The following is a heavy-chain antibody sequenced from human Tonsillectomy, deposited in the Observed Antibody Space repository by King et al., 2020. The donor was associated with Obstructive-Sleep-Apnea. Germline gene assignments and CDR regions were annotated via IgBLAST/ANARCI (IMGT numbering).Heavy chain of an antibody. D-gene: IGHD5-18*01. Sequence: VQLMESGGGLVQPGRSLRLSCAASGFTFDDYAIHWVRQTPGKGLEWVSGISWDSDSIGYSDSVKGRFTISRDNAKNSLYLQMNSLRPEDTALYYCAKDTLTGYTYGRGFDYWGQGTLVTVSS. V-gene: IGHV3-9*01. CDR3: AKDTLTGYTYGRGFDY. J-gene: IGHJ4*02. CDR2: ISWDSDSI. CDR1: GFTFDDYA.